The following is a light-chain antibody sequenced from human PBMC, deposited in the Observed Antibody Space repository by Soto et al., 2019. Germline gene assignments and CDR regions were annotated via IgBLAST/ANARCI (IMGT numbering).Light chain of an antibody. Sequence: EIVLTQSPVTLSVSPGEGATLSCRASQSVAGDLAWFQQTPGQVPRLLIYGASTRATGVPARLRGSGSGTDLTLSISSLECGDFAVYYCQQYNNWPLTVGGVTNVEIK. CDR1: QSVAGD. J-gene: IGKJ4*01. CDR2: GAS. V-gene: IGKV3-15*01. CDR3: QQYNNWPLT.